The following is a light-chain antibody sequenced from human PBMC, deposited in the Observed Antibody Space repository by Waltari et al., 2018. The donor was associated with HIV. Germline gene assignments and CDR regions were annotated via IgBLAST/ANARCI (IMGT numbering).Light chain of an antibody. CDR3: SSFADRDGFYVL. V-gene: IGLV2-8*01. CDR1: NSDIGGYGY. J-gene: IGLJ2*01. Sequence: QSALTQPPSASGSPGQSVTLSCTGSNSDIGGYGYVSWYQLHPGKAPKLVISEVTKRPSGVSDRFSGSKSANTAFLTVSGLQAEDEADYYCSSFADRDGFYVLFGGGTRLTVL. CDR2: EVT.